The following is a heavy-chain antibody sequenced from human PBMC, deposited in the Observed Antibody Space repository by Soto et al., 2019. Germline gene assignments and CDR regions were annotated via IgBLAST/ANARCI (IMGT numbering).Heavy chain of an antibody. CDR2: IYSSGKT. Sequence: SETLSLTCTVSGGSLNNYNLNWIRQSAGTGLEWIGRIYSSGKTYYNPSLKSRVTLSLDMLNNQISLKVTSVTAADTAMYYCARERTYQMFGDDALDFWGLGTMVTVSS. V-gene: IGHV4-4*07. J-gene: IGHJ3*01. CDR1: GGSLNNYN. D-gene: IGHD2-2*01. CDR3: ARERTYQMFGDDALDF.